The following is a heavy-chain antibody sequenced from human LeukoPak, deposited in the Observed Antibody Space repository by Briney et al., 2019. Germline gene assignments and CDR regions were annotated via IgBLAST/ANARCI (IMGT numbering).Heavy chain of an antibody. CDR3: ATGITIFGVVLWGALGY. Sequence: ASVKVSCKVSGYTLTELSMHWVRQAPGKGLEWMGGFDPKDGETIYAQKFQGRVTMTEDTSTDTAYMELSSLRSEDTAVYYCATGITIFGVVLWGALGYWGQGTLVTVSS. J-gene: IGHJ4*02. CDR2: FDPKDGET. D-gene: IGHD3-3*01. CDR1: GYTLTELS. V-gene: IGHV1-24*01.